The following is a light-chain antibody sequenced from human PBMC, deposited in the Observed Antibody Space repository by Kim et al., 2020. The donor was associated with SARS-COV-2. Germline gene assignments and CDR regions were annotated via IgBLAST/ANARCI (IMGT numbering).Light chain of an antibody. J-gene: IGKJ2*01. CDR2: GAS. V-gene: IGKV3-15*01. Sequence: PGESAPLSCRASQSVSNNLAWYQHEPGQPPRLLIYGASTRATGVPARFSGSGSGTDFTLTVSSLQSEDFAVYDCHQYNDWPPGDTFGQGTKLEI. CDR3: HQYNDWPPGDT. CDR1: QSVSNN.